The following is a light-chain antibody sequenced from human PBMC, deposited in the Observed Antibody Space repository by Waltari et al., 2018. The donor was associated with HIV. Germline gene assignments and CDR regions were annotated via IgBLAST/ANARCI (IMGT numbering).Light chain of an antibody. CDR1: SSNIGSNY. J-gene: IGLJ3*02. Sequence: QSVLTQPPSASGTPGQRATISCSGSSSNIGSNYVYWYQQLPGTAPKLLIYRNNQRPSGVPDRCSGSKSGTSASLAISGLRSEDEADYYCAAWDDSLSGRVFGGGTKLTVL. CDR2: RNN. CDR3: AAWDDSLSGRV. V-gene: IGLV1-47*01.